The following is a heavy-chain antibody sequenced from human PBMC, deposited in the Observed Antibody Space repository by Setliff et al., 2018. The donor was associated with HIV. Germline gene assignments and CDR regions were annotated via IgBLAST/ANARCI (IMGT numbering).Heavy chain of an antibody. J-gene: IGHJ6*02. Sequence: SETLSLTCTVSGYSVNSDYLWSWVRQPPGKELEWIGEIFHSGSTNYNPSLKSRVTILVDKSKNQLSLKLSSVTAADTAVYYCARTDWARTSYYYYYGMNVWGQGTTVTVSS. CDR1: GYSVNSDYL. D-gene: IGHD3-9*01. CDR3: ARTDWARTSYYYYYGMNV. V-gene: IGHV4-38-2*02. CDR2: IFHSGST.